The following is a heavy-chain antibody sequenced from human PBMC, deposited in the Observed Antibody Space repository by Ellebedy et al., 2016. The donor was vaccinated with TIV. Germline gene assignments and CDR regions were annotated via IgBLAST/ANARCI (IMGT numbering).Heavy chain of an antibody. CDR1: GYTFTSYG. CDR2: ISAYNGNT. CDR3: ARGGGIVVVAGYYYYYGMDV. V-gene: IGHV1-18*01. D-gene: IGHD2-15*01. Sequence: AASVKVSCKASGYTFTSYGISWVRQAPGQRLEWMGWISAYNGNTNYAQKLQGRVTMTTDTSTSTAYMELRSLRSDDTAVYYCARGGGIVVVAGYYYYYGMDVWGQGTTVTVSS. J-gene: IGHJ6*02.